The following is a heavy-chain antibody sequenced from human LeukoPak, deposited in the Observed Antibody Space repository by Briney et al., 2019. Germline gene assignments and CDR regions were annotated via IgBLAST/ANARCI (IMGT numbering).Heavy chain of an antibody. CDR3: ARGPLVVPAALSSIINWFDP. CDR2: IIPIFGTA. V-gene: IGHV1-69*05. CDR1: GGTFSSYA. J-gene: IGHJ5*02. Sequence: ASVKVSCKASGGTFSSYAISWVRQAPGQGLEWMGRIIPIFGTANYAQKFQGRVTITTHESTSTAYMELSSLRSEDTAVYYCARGPLVVPAALSSIINWFDPWGQGTLVTVSS. D-gene: IGHD2-2*01.